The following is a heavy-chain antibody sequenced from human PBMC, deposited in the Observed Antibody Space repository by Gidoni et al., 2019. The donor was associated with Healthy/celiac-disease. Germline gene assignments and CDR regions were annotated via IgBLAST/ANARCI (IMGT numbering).Heavy chain of an antibody. V-gene: IGHV1-2*04. CDR2: INPNSGGT. CDR1: VYTFTGYY. Sequence: QVQLVQSGAEVKKPGASVKVSCKASVYTFTGYYMHWVRQAPGQGLEWMGWINPNSGGTNYAQKFQGWVTMTRDTSISTAYMELSRLRSDDTAVYYCARGRYYDSSGYLHFDYWGQGTLVTVSS. CDR3: ARGRYYDSSGYLHFDY. J-gene: IGHJ4*02. D-gene: IGHD3-22*01.